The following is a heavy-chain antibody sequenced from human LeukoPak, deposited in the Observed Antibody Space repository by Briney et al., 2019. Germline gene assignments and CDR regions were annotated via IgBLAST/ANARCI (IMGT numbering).Heavy chain of an antibody. CDR3: ARSRYSSHRDYYYYYMDV. V-gene: IGHV1-69*05. J-gene: IGHJ6*03. D-gene: IGHD6-13*01. Sequence: SVKVSCKASGGTFSSYAISWVRQAPGQGLEWMGGIIPIFGTANYAQKFQGRVTITTDESTSTAYMELSSLRSEDTAVYYCARSRYSSHRDYYYYYMDVWGKGTTVTVSS. CDR2: IIPIFGTA. CDR1: GGTFSSYA.